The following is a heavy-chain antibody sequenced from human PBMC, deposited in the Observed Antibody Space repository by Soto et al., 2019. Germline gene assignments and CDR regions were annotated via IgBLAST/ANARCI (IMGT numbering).Heavy chain of an antibody. V-gene: IGHV3-23*01. CDR2: ISGSGGST. CDR1: GFTFSSYA. CDR3: AKKLRAYGDYADFDY. Sequence: GGSLRLSCAASGFTFSSYAMSWVRQAPGKGLEWVSAISGSGGSTYYADFVKGRFTISRDNSKNTLFLQMNSLRAEDTAVYYCAKKLRAYGDYADFDYWGQGTLVTVSS. D-gene: IGHD4-17*01. J-gene: IGHJ4*02.